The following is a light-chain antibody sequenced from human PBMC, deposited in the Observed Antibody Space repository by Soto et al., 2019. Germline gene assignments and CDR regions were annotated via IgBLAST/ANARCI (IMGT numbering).Light chain of an antibody. CDR1: QSVSHY. Sequence: DLQMTQSPSSLSASVGERVTITCRASQSVSHYLNWFQQKAGKAPKLLIYGASSLQIGVPSRFSGSGSGTEFTLTSSSLQPEDFANYYCQQSYSTSLTFGQGTKVEIK. CDR2: GAS. CDR3: QQSYSTSLT. J-gene: IGKJ1*01. V-gene: IGKV1-39*01.